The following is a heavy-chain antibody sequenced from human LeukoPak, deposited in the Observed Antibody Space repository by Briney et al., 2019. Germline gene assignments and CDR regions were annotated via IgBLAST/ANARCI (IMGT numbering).Heavy chain of an antibody. CDR2: IYYSGST. D-gene: IGHD6-19*01. CDR1: GGSVSSGSYY. J-gene: IGHJ4*02. Sequence: SETLSLTCTVSGGSVSSGSYYWSWIRQPPGKGLEWIGYIYYSGSTNYNPSLKSRVTISVDTSKNQFSLKLSSVTAADTAVYYCARDLEGLVHDYWGQGTLVTVSS. CDR3: ARDLEGLVHDY. V-gene: IGHV4-61*01.